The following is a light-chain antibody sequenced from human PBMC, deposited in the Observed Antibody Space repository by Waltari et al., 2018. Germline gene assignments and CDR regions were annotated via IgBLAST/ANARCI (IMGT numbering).Light chain of an antibody. Sequence: QSALTQPPSASESPGQSVTISCTGPSRAVGGYNYVSWYQHHPGKAPKLMIYEVSKRPSGVPDRFSGSKAGNTASLTVSGLQAEDEADYYCSSYAGSNNLVFGGGTKLTVL. CDR2: EVS. CDR1: SRAVGGYNY. V-gene: IGLV2-8*01. CDR3: SSYAGSNNLV. J-gene: IGLJ2*01.